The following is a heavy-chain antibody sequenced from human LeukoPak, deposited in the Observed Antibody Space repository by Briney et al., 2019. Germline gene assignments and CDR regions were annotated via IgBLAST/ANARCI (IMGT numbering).Heavy chain of an antibody. J-gene: IGHJ4*02. CDR2: IYYSGST. D-gene: IGHD3-10*01. CDR1: GGSISSSSYY. Sequence: SETLSLTCTVSGGSISSSSYYWGWIRQPPGKGLEWIGSIYYSGSTYYNPSLKSRVTISVDTSKNQFSLKLSSVTAADTAVYYCARHHLGGYYGSGSYNADPYYFDYWGQGTLVTVSS. CDR3: ARHHLGGYYGSGSYNADPYYFDY. V-gene: IGHV4-39*01.